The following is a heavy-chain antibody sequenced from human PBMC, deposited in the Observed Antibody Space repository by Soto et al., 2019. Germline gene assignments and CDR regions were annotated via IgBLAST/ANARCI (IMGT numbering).Heavy chain of an antibody. J-gene: IGHJ4*02. CDR3: AREESYYDSSGYSYYFDY. CDR1: GFTFSSYS. CDR2: ISSSSSYI. V-gene: IGHV3-21*01. Sequence: VQLVESGGGLVKPGGSLRLSCAASGFTFSSYSMNWVRQAPGKGLEWVSSISSSSSYIYYADSVKGRFTISRDNAKNSLYLQMNSLRAEDTAVYYCAREESYYDSSGYSYYFDYWGQGTLVTVSS. D-gene: IGHD3-22*01.